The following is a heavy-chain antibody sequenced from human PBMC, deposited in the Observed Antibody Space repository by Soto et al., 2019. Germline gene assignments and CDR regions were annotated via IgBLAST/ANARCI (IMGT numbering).Heavy chain of an antibody. Sequence: GESLKISCKGSGYSFTSYWISWVRQMPGKGLEWMGRIDPSDSYTNYSPSFQGHVTISADKSISTAYLQWSSLKASDTAMYYCASPGYSSSWDYYYGMDVWGQGTTVTVSS. CDR1: GYSFTSYW. CDR3: ASPGYSSSWDYYYGMDV. V-gene: IGHV5-10-1*01. D-gene: IGHD6-13*01. J-gene: IGHJ6*02. CDR2: IDPSDSYT.